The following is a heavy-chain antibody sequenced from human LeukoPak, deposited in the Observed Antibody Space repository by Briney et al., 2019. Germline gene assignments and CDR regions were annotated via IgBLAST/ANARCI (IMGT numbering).Heavy chain of an antibody. J-gene: IGHJ4*02. CDR1: GFTFSSYG. CDR2: ISGSGGST. Sequence: PGGSLRLSCAASGFTFSSYGMSWVRQAPGKGLEWVSAISGSGGSTYYADSVKGRFTISRDNSKNTLYLQMNSLRAEDTAVYYCARRPVEVAVIDYWGQGTLVTVSS. D-gene: IGHD2-15*01. CDR3: ARRPVEVAVIDY. V-gene: IGHV3-23*01.